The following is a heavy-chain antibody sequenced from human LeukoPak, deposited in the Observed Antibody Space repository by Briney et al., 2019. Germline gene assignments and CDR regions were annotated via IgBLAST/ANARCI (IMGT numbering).Heavy chain of an antibody. CDR3: AREVGDGYNSDAFDI. D-gene: IGHD5-24*01. V-gene: IGHV3-53*01. Sequence: GGSLRLSCAASGILFSNNYMSWVRQAPGEGLEWVSVLYSDRTTYYADSVKGRFTISRDNAKNSLYLQMNSLRAEDTAVYYCAREVGDGYNSDAFDIWGQGTMVTVSS. CDR1: GILFSNNY. CDR2: LYSDRTT. J-gene: IGHJ3*02.